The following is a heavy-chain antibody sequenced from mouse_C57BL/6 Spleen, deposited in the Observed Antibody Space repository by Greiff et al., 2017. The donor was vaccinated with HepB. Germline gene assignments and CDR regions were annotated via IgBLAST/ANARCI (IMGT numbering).Heavy chain of an antibody. V-gene: IGHV1-26*01. CDR1: GYTFTDYY. D-gene: IGHD1-1*01. J-gene: IGHJ1*03. Sequence: EVQLQQSGPELVKPGASVKISCKASGYTFTDYYMNWVKQSHGKSLEWIGDINPNNGGTSYNQKFKGKATLTVDKSSSTAYMELRSLTSSDSAVYYCARSLISTVVYGNWYFDVWGTGTTVTVSS. CDR3: ARSLISTVVYGNWYFDV. CDR2: INPNNGGT.